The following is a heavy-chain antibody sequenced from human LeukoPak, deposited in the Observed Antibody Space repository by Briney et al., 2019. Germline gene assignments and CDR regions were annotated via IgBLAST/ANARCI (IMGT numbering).Heavy chain of an antibody. D-gene: IGHD3-22*01. Sequence: GASVKVSCRASGYTFTGYYMHWVRQAPGQGLEWMGWINPNNGGTNYAQKFQGRVTMTRDTSISTAYMELSWLRSDDTAVYYCARGGAMIVVVITGEYFDYWGQGTLVTVSS. CDR1: GYTFTGYY. CDR3: ARGGAMIVVVITGEYFDY. V-gene: IGHV1-2*02. CDR2: INPNNGGT. J-gene: IGHJ4*02.